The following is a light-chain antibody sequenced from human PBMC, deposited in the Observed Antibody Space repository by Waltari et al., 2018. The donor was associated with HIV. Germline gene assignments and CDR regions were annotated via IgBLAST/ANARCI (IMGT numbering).Light chain of an antibody. CDR1: SGHSNYA. CDR2: LNSDGSY. J-gene: IGLJ2*01. Sequence: QLVLTQSPSASASLRASVKLTCTLSSGHSNYAIAWHQHQPEKGPRYLMRLNSDGSYLKGDGIPDSFAGSSSGAERYLSIASLQSEEEADYYCQTWTTGIVLFGGGTKLTVL. CDR3: QTWTTGIVL. V-gene: IGLV4-69*01.